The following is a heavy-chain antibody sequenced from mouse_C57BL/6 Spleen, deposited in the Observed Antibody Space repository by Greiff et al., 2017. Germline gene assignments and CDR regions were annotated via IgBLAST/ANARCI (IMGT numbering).Heavy chain of an antibody. Sequence: QVQLQQSGPELVKPGASVKISCKASGYAFSSSWMNWVKQRPGKGLEWIGRIYPGDGDTNYNGKFKGKATLTADKSSSTAYMQLSSLTSEDSAVYFCARSNYDFPFYAMDCWGQGTSVTVSS. V-gene: IGHV1-82*01. CDR3: ARSNYDFPFYAMDC. CDR1: GYAFSSSW. D-gene: IGHD2-4*01. CDR2: IYPGDGDT. J-gene: IGHJ4*01.